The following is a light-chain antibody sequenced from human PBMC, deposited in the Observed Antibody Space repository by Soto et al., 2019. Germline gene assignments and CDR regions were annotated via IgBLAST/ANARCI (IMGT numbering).Light chain of an antibody. V-gene: IGKV3-20*01. J-gene: IGKJ1*01. Sequence: EIGLTQYPGTLSMSPGERATLSCSASQRVSHNYLAWYQQKTGEAPRLLIYGASNRSTGIPDRISGSGSGTGFTLTISRLYHEDFAACYSQQYGVSQRTCGEGPRVDIK. CDR1: QRVSHNY. CDR3: QQYGVSQRT. CDR2: GAS.